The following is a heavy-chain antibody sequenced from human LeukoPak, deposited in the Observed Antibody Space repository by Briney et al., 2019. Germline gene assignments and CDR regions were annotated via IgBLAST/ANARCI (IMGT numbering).Heavy chain of an antibody. D-gene: IGHD3-3*01. CDR3: ANDFWSGYYRIDY. CDR1: GFTFSSYA. Sequence: PGGSLRLSCAASGFTFSSYAMSWVRQAPGKGLEWVSAISGSGGSTYYADSVKGRFTISRDNPNNTLYLQMNSLRAEDTAVYYCANDFWSGYYRIDYWGQGTLVTVSS. CDR2: ISGSGGST. V-gene: IGHV3-23*01. J-gene: IGHJ4*02.